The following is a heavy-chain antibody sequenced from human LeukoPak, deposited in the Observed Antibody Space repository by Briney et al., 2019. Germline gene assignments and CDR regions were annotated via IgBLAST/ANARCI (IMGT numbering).Heavy chain of an antibody. Sequence: QRGGSLRLSCAASGFTLNRFEMKWVRQARGEAVDWVSHISSGGGTMYYADSVKGRFTISRDNAKNTLYLQMNSLRAEDTAVYYCASVLTDYYNDGYWGQGTLVTVSS. V-gene: IGHV3-48*03. D-gene: IGHD3-9*01. J-gene: IGHJ4*02. CDR1: GFTLNRFE. CDR3: ASVLTDYYNDGY. CDR2: ISSGGGTM.